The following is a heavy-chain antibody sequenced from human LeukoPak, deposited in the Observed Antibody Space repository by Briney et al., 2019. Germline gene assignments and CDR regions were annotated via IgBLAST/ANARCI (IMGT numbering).Heavy chain of an antibody. CDR1: GGSISSYY. V-gene: IGHV4-59*12. J-gene: IGHJ3*02. D-gene: IGHD4-17*01. CDR2: IYYSGST. CDR3: ARDISGTVTPPGAFDI. Sequence: SETLSLTCTVSGGSISSYYWSWIRQPPGKGLEWIGYIYYSGSTNYNPSLKSRVTISVDTSKNQFSLKLSSVTAADTAVYYCARDISGTVTPPGAFDIWGQGTMVTVSS.